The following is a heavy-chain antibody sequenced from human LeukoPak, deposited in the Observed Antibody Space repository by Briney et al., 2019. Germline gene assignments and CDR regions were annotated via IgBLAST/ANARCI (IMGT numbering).Heavy chain of an antibody. CDR2: IYYSGST. Sequence: SETLSLTCAVSGGSISSSSYYWGWIRQPPGKGLEWIGYIYYSGSTNYNPSLKSRVTISVDTSKNQFSLKLSSVTAADTAVYYCARGEPYYYGSGSYYSFDYWGQGTLVTVSS. CDR3: ARGEPYYYGSGSYYSFDY. J-gene: IGHJ4*02. CDR1: GGSISSSSYY. D-gene: IGHD3-10*01. V-gene: IGHV4-61*05.